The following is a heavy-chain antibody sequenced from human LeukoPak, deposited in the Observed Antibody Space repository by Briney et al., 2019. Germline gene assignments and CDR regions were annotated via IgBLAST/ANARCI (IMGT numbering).Heavy chain of an antibody. J-gene: IGHJ6*04. CDR3: AELGITMIGGV. V-gene: IGHV3-7*01. Sequence: GGSLRLSCAASGFSFSNYWMSWVRQAPGKGLEWVANIKYDGFEKYSVDSVKGRFTISRDNANNSLYLQMNSLRAEDTAVYYCAELGITMIGGVWGKGTTATISS. D-gene: IGHD3-10*02. CDR1: GFSFSNYW. CDR2: IKYDGFEK.